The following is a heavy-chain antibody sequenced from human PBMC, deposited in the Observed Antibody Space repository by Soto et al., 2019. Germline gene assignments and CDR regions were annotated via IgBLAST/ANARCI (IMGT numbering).Heavy chain of an antibody. Sequence: GESLKISCKGSGYSFTSYWISWVRKMPGKGLEWMGRIDPSDSYTNYSPSFQGHVTISADKSISTAYLQWSSLKASDTAMYYCARHHIVGATYDAFDIWGQGTMVTVSS. D-gene: IGHD1-26*01. V-gene: IGHV5-10-1*01. CDR3: ARHHIVGATYDAFDI. CDR2: IDPSDSYT. J-gene: IGHJ3*02. CDR1: GYSFTSYW.